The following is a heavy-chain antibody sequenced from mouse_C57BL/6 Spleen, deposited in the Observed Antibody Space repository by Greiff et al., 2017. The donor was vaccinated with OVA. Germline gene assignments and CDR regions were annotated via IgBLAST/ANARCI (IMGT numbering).Heavy chain of an antibody. CDR1: GFTFSSYA. Sequence: DVQLVESGGGLVKPGGSLKLSCAASGFTFSSYAMSWVRQTPEKRLEWVATISDGGSYTYYPDNVKGRFTISRDNAKNNLYLQMSHLKSEDTAMYYCARGTITTGNYFDYWGQGTTLTVSS. D-gene: IGHD2-4*01. CDR2: ISDGGSYT. V-gene: IGHV5-4*01. CDR3: ARGTITTGNYFDY. J-gene: IGHJ2*01.